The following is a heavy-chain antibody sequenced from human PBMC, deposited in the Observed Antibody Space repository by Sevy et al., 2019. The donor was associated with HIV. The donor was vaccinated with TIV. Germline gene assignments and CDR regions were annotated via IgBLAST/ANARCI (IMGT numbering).Heavy chain of an antibody. CDR2: IYYSGST. D-gene: IGHD6-6*01. V-gene: IGHV4-61*01. CDR1: GGSVSSGSYY. J-gene: IGHJ4*02. CDR3: ARVRKAPRLIDY. Sequence: SETLSLTCTVSGGSVSSGSYYWSWIRQPPGKGLEWIGYIYYSGSTNYNPSLKSRVTISVDTSKNQFSLKLSSVTAADTAVYYCARVRKAPRLIDYWGQGTLVTVSS.